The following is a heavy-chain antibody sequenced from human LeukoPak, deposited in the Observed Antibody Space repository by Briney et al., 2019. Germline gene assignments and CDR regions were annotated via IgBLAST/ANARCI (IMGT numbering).Heavy chain of an antibody. CDR3: AKDSAFYYIDV. J-gene: IGHJ6*03. Sequence: GRSLRLSCAASGFTFNNYGMHWVRQAPGKGLEWVAFIRYNGNNQYYADSAKGRFTISRDNSKNALYLQMNSVKGEDTAVYYCAKDSAFYYIDVWGKGTTVIISS. D-gene: IGHD3-10*01. CDR1: GFTFNNYG. V-gene: IGHV3-30*02. CDR2: IRYNGNNQ.